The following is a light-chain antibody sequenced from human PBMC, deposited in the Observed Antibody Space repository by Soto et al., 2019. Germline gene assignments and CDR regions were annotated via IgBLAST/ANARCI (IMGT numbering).Light chain of an antibody. J-gene: IGLJ2*01. CDR2: EVS. CDR1: SSDVGAYNY. CDR3: SSFAGSSNVI. Sequence: QPVLTQPPSASGSPGQSVTFSCIGTSSDVGAYNYVSWYQQHPGKAPKLMIYEVSKRPSGVPDRFSGSKSANTASLTVSGLQAEDEADYYCSSFAGSSNVIFGGGTKVTVL. V-gene: IGLV2-8*01.